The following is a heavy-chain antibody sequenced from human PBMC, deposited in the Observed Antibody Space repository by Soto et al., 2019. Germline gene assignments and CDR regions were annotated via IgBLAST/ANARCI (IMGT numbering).Heavy chain of an antibody. Sequence: PGGSLRLSCAASGFTFSSYAMTWVRQAPGKGLEWVSSISGSGGGTDYADSVKGRFTISRDISKNILYLQMNSLRAEDTALYYCAKGLIRASGYDQDYFDYWGQGTLVTVSS. CDR3: AKGLIRASGYDQDYFDY. CDR1: GFTFSSYA. D-gene: IGHD5-12*01. J-gene: IGHJ4*02. CDR2: ISGSGGGT. V-gene: IGHV3-23*01.